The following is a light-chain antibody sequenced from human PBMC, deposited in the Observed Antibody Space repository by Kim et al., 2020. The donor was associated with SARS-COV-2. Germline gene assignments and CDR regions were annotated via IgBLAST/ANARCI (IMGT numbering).Light chain of an antibody. J-gene: IGLJ3*02. V-gene: IGLV1-40*01. Sequence: GVPISCTGNSSNIGAHDDVHWYQQLPGTAPKLLMYGNNNRPSGVPDRFSGSKSGTSASLTITGLQTEDEADYYCQSYDSSLSAWVFGGGTQLTVL. CDR2: GNN. CDR1: SSNIGAHDD. CDR3: QSYDSSLSAWV.